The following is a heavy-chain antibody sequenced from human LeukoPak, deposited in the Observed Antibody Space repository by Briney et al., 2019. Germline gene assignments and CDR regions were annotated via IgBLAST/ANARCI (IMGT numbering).Heavy chain of an antibody. CDR2: IYPGDSDT. CDR1: GYSFTSYW. V-gene: IGHV5-51*01. J-gene: IGHJ4*02. Sequence: GESLKISCKGSGYSFTSYWIGWVRQMPGKGLEWTGIIYPGDSDTRYSPSFQGQVTISADKSISTAYLQWSSLKASDTAMYYCARLYDILTGYHLGPFDYWGQGTLVTVSS. D-gene: IGHD3-9*01. CDR3: ARLYDILTGYHLGPFDY.